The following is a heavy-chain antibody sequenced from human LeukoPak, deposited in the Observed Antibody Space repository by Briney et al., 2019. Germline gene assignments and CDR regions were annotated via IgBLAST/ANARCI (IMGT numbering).Heavy chain of an antibody. V-gene: IGHV4-34*01. CDR2: INHSGST. D-gene: IGHD3-22*01. CDR1: GGSFSGYY. CDR3: AGIAANYYDSSGYYYPFDY. J-gene: IGHJ4*02. Sequence: SETLSLTCAVYGGSFSGYYWSWIRQPPGKGLEWIGEINHSGSTNYNPSLKSRVTISVDTSKNQFSLKLSSVTAADTAVYYCAGIAANYYDSSGYYYPFDYWGQGTLVTVSS.